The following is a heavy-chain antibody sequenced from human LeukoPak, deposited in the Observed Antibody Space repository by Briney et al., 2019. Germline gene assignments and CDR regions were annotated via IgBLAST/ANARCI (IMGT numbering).Heavy chain of an antibody. D-gene: IGHD4-11*01. Sequence: PSETLSLTCSVSGGSITSGSYYWPWVRQPAGKGLEWVGRIYTSGSTDYNPSLKSRVTISVDTSKNQFSLNLTSVTAADTAVYYCARADYSGVTYYYYYVDVWGKGTTVTVSS. V-gene: IGHV4-61*02. CDR3: ARADYSGVTYYYYYVDV. CDR1: GGSITSGSYY. J-gene: IGHJ6*03. CDR2: IYTSGST.